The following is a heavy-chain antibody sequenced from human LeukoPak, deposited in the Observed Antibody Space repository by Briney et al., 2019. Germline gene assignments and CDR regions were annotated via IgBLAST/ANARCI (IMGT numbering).Heavy chain of an antibody. CDR3: ARCSGGSCYYYFDY. CDR2: ISVSGVST. D-gene: IGHD2-15*01. J-gene: IGHJ4*02. Sequence: GGSLRLSCTASGFTFSSYAMSWVRQAPGKGLDWVSAISVSGVSTYYADSVKGRFTISRDNSTNTLYLQMNSLRAEDTAVYYCARCSGGSCYYYFDYWGQGTLVTVSS. V-gene: IGHV3-23*01. CDR1: GFTFSSYA.